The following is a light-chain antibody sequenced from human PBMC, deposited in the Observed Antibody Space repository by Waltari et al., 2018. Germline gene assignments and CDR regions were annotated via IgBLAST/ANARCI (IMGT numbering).Light chain of an antibody. CDR1: QSVSSS. Sequence: EIVLTQSPATLSLSPGERATLPSRASQSVSSSLGWYQQKPGQAPRLLIYDVSNRATGIPARFSGSGSGTDFTLTISSLGPEDFAVYYCQQRDNWPSITFGQGTRLEIK. V-gene: IGKV3-11*01. J-gene: IGKJ5*01. CDR2: DVS. CDR3: QQRDNWPSIT.